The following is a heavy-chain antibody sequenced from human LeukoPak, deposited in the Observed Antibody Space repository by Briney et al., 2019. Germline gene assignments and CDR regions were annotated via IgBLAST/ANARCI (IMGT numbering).Heavy chain of an antibody. D-gene: IGHD1-26*01. CDR3: ARWRVGATPYYYYYMDV. CDR2: MFYGGTT. J-gene: IGHJ6*03. V-gene: IGHV4-39*01. CDR1: GGPITSSGYY. Sequence: SETLSLTCTVSGGPITSSGYYWGWIRQPPGKGLEWIGSMFYGGTTYHNPSLKSRVTIFVDTSKTQFSLSLNSVTASDTAVYYCARWRVGATPYYYYYMDVWGKGTTVTVSS.